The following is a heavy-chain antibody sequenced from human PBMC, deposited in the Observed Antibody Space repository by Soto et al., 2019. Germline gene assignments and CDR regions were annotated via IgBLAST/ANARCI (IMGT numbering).Heavy chain of an antibody. J-gene: IGHJ3*02. CDR2: ISGSGSST. D-gene: IGHD3-22*01. CDR1: GFTFSSYA. V-gene: IGHV3-23*01. Sequence: GVLRLSCAASGFTFSSYAMSWVRQAPGKGLEWVSYISGSGSSTYYADSVKGRFTISRDNSKNSLYLQMNSLRDEDTAVYYCARELNPYYYDSSGYRWAFDIWGQGTMVTIS. CDR3: ARELNPYYYDSSGYRWAFDI.